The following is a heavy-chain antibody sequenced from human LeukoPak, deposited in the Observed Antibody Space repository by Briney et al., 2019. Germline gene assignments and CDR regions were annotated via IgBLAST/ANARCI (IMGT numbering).Heavy chain of an antibody. J-gene: IGHJ4*02. CDR1: GGSISSGSYY. Sequence: SQTLSLTCTVSGGSISSGSYYWSWIRQPAGKGLEWIGRIYTSGSTNYNPSLKSRVTISVDTSKNQFSLKLSSVTAADTAVYYCARAQRVVPAAIGPLDYWGQGTLVTVSS. CDR2: IYTSGST. CDR3: ARAQRVVPAAIGPLDY. D-gene: IGHD2-2*01. V-gene: IGHV4-61*02.